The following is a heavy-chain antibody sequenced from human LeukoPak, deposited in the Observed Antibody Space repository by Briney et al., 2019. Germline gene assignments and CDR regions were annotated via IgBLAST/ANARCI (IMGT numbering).Heavy chain of an antibody. CDR3: ARTSGSYFWQIDY. V-gene: IGHV3-33*01. J-gene: IGHJ4*02. CDR2: IWYDGSNK. D-gene: IGHD3-10*01. CDR1: GFTFSRYG. Sequence: GRSLRLSCAASGFTFSRYGMHWVRQAPGKGLEWVAVIWYDGSNKYYADSVKGRFTISRDNSKNTLYLQMNSLRAEDTAVYYCARTSGSYFWQIDYWGQGTLVTVSS.